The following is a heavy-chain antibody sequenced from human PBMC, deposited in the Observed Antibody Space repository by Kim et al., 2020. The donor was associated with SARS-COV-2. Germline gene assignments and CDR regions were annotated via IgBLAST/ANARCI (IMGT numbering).Heavy chain of an antibody. V-gene: IGHV5-51*01. CDR2: IYPGDSDT. CDR3: ARGPRYYYDSSGPFPNWFDP. D-gene: IGHD3-22*01. CDR1: GYSFTSYW. Sequence: GESLKISCKGSGYSFTSYWIGWVRQMPGKGLEWMGIIYPGDSDTRYSPSFQGQVTISADKSISTAYLQWSSLKASDTAMYYCARGPRYYYDSSGPFPNWFDPWGKGTLVTVSS. J-gene: IGHJ5*02.